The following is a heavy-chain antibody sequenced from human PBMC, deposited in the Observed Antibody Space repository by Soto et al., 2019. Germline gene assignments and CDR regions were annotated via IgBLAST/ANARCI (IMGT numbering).Heavy chain of an antibody. Sequence: GGSLRLSCAASGFTFSSYEMNWVRQAPGKGLEWVSYISSSVSTIYYADSVKGRFTISRDNAKNSLYLQMNSLRAEDTAVYYCARDGVLRYFDWAPIVYFDYWGQGTLVTVSS. CDR1: GFTFSSYE. V-gene: IGHV3-48*03. D-gene: IGHD3-9*01. CDR2: ISSSVSTI. J-gene: IGHJ4*02. CDR3: ARDGVLRYFDWAPIVYFDY.